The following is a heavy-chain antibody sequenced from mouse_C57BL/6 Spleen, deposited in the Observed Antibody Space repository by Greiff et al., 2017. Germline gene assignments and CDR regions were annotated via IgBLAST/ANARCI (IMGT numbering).Heavy chain of an antibody. D-gene: IGHD1-1*01. CDR2: IYPSDSET. CDR1: GYTFTSYW. J-gene: IGHJ2*01. V-gene: IGHV1-61*01. Sequence: QVQLQQPGAELVRPGSSVKLSCKASGYTFTSYWMDWVKQRPGQGLEWIGNIYPSDSETHYNQKFKDKATLTVDKSSSTAYMQLSSLTSEDSAVYYCAICYYGSSPLYYFDYWGQGTTLTVSS. CDR3: AICYYGSSPLYYFDY.